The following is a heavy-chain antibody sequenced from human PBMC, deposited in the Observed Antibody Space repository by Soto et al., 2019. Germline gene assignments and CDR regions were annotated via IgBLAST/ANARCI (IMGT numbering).Heavy chain of an antibody. CDR1: GGSFSGYY. V-gene: IGHV4-34*01. J-gene: IGHJ4*02. Sequence: TSETLSLTCAVYGGSFSGYYLSWIRQPPGKGLEWIGEINHSGSTNYNPSLKSRVTISVDTSKNQFSLKLSSVTAADTAVYYCARGCKYYDFWSGYPLFDYWGQGTLVTVSS. CDR3: ARGCKYYDFWSGYPLFDY. CDR2: INHSGST. D-gene: IGHD3-3*01.